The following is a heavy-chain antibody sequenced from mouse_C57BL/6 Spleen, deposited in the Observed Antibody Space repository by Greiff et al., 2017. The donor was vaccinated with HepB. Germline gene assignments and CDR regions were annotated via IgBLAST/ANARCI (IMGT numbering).Heavy chain of an antibody. CDR1: GYTFTGYW. Sequence: VQLQQSGAELLKPGASVKLSCKAPGYTFTGYWIEWVKQRPGHGLEWIGEILPGSGSTNYNEKFKGKATFTTDTSSNTAYMQLSSQTTEDAAIYYCARGVEVYYDAMYYWGQGASVTVS. CDR3: ARGVEVYYDAMYY. D-gene: IGHD1-1*01. J-gene: IGHJ4*01. V-gene: IGHV1-9*01. CDR2: ILPGSGST.